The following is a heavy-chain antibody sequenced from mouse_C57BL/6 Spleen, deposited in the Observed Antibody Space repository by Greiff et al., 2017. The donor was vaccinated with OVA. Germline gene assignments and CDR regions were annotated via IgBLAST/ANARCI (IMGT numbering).Heavy chain of an antibody. D-gene: IGHD1-1*01. J-gene: IGHJ1*03. CDR1: GFSLTSYG. V-gene: IGHV2-2*01. CDR3: ARGGGGSNYWYFDV. CDR2: IWSGGST. Sequence: QVQLKQSGPGLVQPSQSLSITCTVSGFSLTSYGVHWVRQSPGKGLEWLGVIWSGGSTDYNAAFISRLSISKDNSKSQVFFKMNSLQADDTAIYYCARGGGGSNYWYFDVWGTGTTVTVSS.